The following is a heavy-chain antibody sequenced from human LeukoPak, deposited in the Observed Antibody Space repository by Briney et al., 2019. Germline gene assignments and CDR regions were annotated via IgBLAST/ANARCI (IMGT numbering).Heavy chain of an antibody. CDR3: ARDQWRLFDY. Sequence: PGGSLTLSCAASGFTFSSYWMGWVRQAPGKGLEWVANINEDGSDTYYVDSVKGRFTISRDSAKNSLFLQMNSLSAEDTAVYYCARDQWRLFDYWGQGTLVTVSS. D-gene: IGHD2-21*02. V-gene: IGHV3-7*04. CDR2: INEDGSDT. J-gene: IGHJ4*02. CDR1: GFTFSSYW.